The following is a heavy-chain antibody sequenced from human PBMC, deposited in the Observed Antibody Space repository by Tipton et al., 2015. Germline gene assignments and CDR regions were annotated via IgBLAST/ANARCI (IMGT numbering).Heavy chain of an antibody. V-gene: IGHV4-38-2*02. Sequence: TLSLTCAVSAYSISSDYYWGWIRQPPGKGLEWIGSISHSGNTYYNPSLKSRVTMSRDTSKNQFSLKLTSVTAADTAMYYCARDLEHGMDVWGHGTTVTVSS. CDR3: ARDLEHGMDV. CDR1: AYSISSDYY. J-gene: IGHJ6*02. D-gene: IGHD5-24*01. CDR2: ISHSGNT.